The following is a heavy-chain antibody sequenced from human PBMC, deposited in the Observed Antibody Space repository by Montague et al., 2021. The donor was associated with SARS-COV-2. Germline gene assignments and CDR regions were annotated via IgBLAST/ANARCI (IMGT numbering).Heavy chain of an antibody. V-gene: IGHV4-59*02. J-gene: IGHJ4*02. Sequence: SETLSLTCSVSSGSVSSDYWSWIRQPPGQGLEWIGYIFSSGSTSYNPSLKRRVTISIDTSKNQFSLRLSSVTAADTAVYYFARTGDAYTRYYFDYWGQGTLVTVSS. CDR1: SGSVSSDY. D-gene: IGHD5-24*01. CDR2: IFSSGST. CDR3: ARTGDAYTRYYFDY.